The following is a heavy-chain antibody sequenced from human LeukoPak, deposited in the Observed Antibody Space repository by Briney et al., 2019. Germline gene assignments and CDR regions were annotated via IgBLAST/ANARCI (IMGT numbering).Heavy chain of an antibody. D-gene: IGHD6-6*01. CDR2: ISSSSSYI. CDR3: ARDLLAARPRYYFDY. J-gene: IGHJ4*02. V-gene: IGHV3-21*01. Sequence: GGSLRLSCAASGFTFSSYSMNWVRQAPGKGLEWVSSISSSSSYIYYADSVKGRFTISRDNAKNSLYLQMSSLRAEDTAVYYCARDLLAARPRYYFDYWGQGTLVTVSS. CDR1: GFTFSSYS.